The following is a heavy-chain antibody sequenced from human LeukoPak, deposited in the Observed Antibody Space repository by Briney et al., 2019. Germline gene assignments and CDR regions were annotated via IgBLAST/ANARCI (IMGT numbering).Heavy chain of an antibody. D-gene: IGHD6-19*01. J-gene: IGHJ4*02. V-gene: IGHV4-34*01. CDR1: GGSFSGYY. Sequence: SETLSLTCAVYGGSFSGYYWSWIRQPPGKGLEWIGEINHSGSSNYNPSLKSRVTISVDTSKNQFSLKLSSVTAADTAVYYCARRGSGWYYFDYWGQGTLVTVSS. CDR3: ARRGSGWYYFDY. CDR2: INHSGSS.